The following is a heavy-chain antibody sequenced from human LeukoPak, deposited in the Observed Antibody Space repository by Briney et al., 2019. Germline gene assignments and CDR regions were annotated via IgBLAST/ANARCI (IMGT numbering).Heavy chain of an antibody. J-gene: IGHJ4*02. CDR1: GGTFSSYA. CDR2: IIPIFGTA. Sequence: SAKVSCKASGGTFSSYAISWVRQAPGQGLEWMGGIIPIFGTANYAQKFQGRVTITADESTSTAYMELSSLRSEDTAVYYCARVNSGWYPLYFDYWGQGTLVTVSS. D-gene: IGHD6-19*01. CDR3: ARVNSGWYPLYFDY. V-gene: IGHV1-69*13.